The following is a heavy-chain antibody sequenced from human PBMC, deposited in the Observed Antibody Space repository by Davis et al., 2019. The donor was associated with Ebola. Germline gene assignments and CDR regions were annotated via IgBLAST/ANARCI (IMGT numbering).Heavy chain of an antibody. CDR3: ARGAPRFWSGYYSTGVGLVWFDP. J-gene: IGHJ5*02. D-gene: IGHD3-3*01. V-gene: IGHV6-1*01. Sequence: SQTLSLTCAISGDSVSSNSAAWNWIRQSPSRGLEWLGRTYYRSKWYNDYAVSVKSRITINPDTSKNQFSLQLNSVTPEDTAVYYCARGAPRFWSGYYSTGVGLVWFDPWGQGTLVTVSS. CDR1: GDSVSSNSAA. CDR2: TYYRSKWYN.